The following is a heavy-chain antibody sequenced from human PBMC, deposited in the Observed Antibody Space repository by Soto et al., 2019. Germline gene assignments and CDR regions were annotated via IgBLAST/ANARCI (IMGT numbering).Heavy chain of an antibody. V-gene: IGHV4-61*01. D-gene: IGHD4-17*01. J-gene: IGHJ4*02. CDR1: GGSVSNKTYY. Sequence: QVQLHESGPGLVKPSETLSLTCSVSGGSVSNKTYYWSWIRQPPGKRLEWIGYVYYSGTTNYNPSLKSRGTISVDLSKNQFSLSLRSVTTADTAMYYCARTTAVPNSLRSRYFFDYWGQGTLVTSPQ. CDR3: ARTTAVPNSLRSRYFFDY. CDR2: VYYSGTT.